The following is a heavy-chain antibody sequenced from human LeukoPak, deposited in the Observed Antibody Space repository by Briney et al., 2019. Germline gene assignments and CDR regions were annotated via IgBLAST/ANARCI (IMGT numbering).Heavy chain of an antibody. Sequence: SETLFLTCTVSGGSISSGDYYWSWIRQPPGKGLEWIGYIYYSGSTYYNPSLKSRITISVDTSKNQFSLKLSSVTAADTAVYYCAREKAVYGSGSYLFWGRGTLVTVSS. CDR1: GGSISSGDYY. J-gene: IGHJ4*02. CDR2: IYYSGST. D-gene: IGHD3-10*01. CDR3: AREKAVYGSGSYLF. V-gene: IGHV4-30-4*01.